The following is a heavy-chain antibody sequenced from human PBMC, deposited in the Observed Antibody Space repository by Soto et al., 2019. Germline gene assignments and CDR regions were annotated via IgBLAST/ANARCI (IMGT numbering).Heavy chain of an antibody. CDR3: ARRYCSSTSCYTFDY. CDR2: IYPGDSDT. D-gene: IGHD2-2*02. Sequence: GESLKISCKGSGYSFTSYWIGWVRQMPGKGLEWMGIIYPGDSDTRYSPSFQGQVPISADKSISPAYLQWSSLKASDTAMYYCARRYCSSTSCYTFDYWGQGTLVTVSS. CDR1: GYSFTSYW. V-gene: IGHV5-51*01. J-gene: IGHJ4*02.